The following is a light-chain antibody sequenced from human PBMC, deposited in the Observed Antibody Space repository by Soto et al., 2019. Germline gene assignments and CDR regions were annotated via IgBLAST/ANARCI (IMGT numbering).Light chain of an antibody. CDR2: EVS. CDR1: SSDVGTYNY. Sequence: QSALTQPPSASGSPGQSVTISCTGTSSDVGTYNYVSWYQQHPGKAPKLMIYEVSKRPSGVPDRFSGSKSGNTASLTVSGLQAEDEADYYCSSYAGINNLLFGTGTQVTVL. V-gene: IGLV2-8*01. CDR3: SSYAGINNLL. J-gene: IGLJ1*01.